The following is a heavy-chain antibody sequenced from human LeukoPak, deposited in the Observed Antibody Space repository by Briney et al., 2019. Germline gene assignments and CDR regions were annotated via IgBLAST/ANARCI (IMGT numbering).Heavy chain of an antibody. J-gene: IGHJ4*02. Sequence: GGSLRLSCAASGFTFSSYAMSWVRQAPGKGLEWVAVISYDGSNKYYADSVKGRFTISRDNAKNSLFLQMNSLRAEDTATYYCTRDFGSGVVVTAIVDWGQGTLVTVSS. CDR3: TRDFGSGVVVTAIVD. CDR2: ISYDGSNK. V-gene: IGHV3-30-3*01. D-gene: IGHD2-21*02. CDR1: GFTFSSYA.